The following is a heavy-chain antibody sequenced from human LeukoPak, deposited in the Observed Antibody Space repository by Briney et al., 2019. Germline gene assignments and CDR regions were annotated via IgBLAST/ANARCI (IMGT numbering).Heavy chain of an antibody. CDR3: ARRGLYYYPYYYYYMDV. CDR2: IYYSGSA. D-gene: IGHD3-10*01. Sequence: SETLSLTCTVSGGSISSYYWSWIRQPPGKGLEWIGYIYYSGSANYNPSLKSRVTISLDTSKNQFSLKLSSVTAADTAVYYCARRGLYYYPYYYYYMDVWGKGTTVTISS. V-gene: IGHV4-59*12. CDR1: GGSISSYY. J-gene: IGHJ6*03.